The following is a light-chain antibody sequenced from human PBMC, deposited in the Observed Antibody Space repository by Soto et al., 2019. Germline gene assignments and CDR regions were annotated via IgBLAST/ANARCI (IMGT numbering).Light chain of an antibody. CDR2: GAS. V-gene: IGKV3-20*01. Sequence: EMWLTPSAGTLSLCPVESATLSCRATQRVISSYLAGYLRKPGQAPRLLIYGASSRATGIPDRFSGSGSGTDFTLTISRLEPEDFAVYYCQQYGSSPWTCGQGTKVDIK. CDR3: QQYGSSPWT. J-gene: IGKJ1*01. CDR1: QRVISSY.